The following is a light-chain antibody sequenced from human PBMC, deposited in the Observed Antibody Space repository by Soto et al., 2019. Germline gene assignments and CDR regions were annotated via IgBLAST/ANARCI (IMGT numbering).Light chain of an antibody. CDR2: DSS. J-gene: IGKJ4*01. Sequence: EVVLTQSPATLSLSPGERATLSCRASQSISNFLAWYQQRPGQTPRLLIYDSSIRAAGFPARFTGSGSGTDFTLTISHLEPEVFTVYFCQQRSRRPLTFGGGTKVEI. CDR1: QSISNF. V-gene: IGKV3-11*01. CDR3: QQRSRRPLT.